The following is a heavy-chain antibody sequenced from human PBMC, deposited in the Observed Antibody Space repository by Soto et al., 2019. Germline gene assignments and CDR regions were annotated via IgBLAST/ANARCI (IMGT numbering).Heavy chain of an antibody. Sequence: EASVKVSCKASGGTFSSYAISWVRQAPGQGLEWMGGIIPIFGTANYAQKFQGRVTITADESTSTAYMELSSLRSEDTAVYYCARFAGKMATIIWGQGTLVTVSS. D-gene: IGHD5-12*01. V-gene: IGHV1-69*13. J-gene: IGHJ4*02. CDR3: ARFAGKMATII. CDR1: GGTFSSYA. CDR2: IIPIFGTA.